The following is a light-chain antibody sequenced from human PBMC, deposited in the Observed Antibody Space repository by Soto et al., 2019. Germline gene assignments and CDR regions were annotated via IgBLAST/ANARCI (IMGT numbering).Light chain of an antibody. Sequence: DIQMTQSPSSLSASVGDRVTITCRASQSISSYLSWYPQKPGKAPQRLIYVGSTLQSGVPSRFSGSGSGTDFNLTLSSLQPEDCASYFCQHTYTTPFTFGGGTKV. CDR3: QHTYTTPFT. CDR2: VGS. V-gene: IGKV1-39*01. CDR1: QSISSY. J-gene: IGKJ4*01.